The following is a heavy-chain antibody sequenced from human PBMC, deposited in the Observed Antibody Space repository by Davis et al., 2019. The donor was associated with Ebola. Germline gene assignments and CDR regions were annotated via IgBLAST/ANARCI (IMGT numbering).Heavy chain of an antibody. Sequence: SETLSLTCSGPGGSVGSDYWSWIRQSPGKGLEWIAFISNGGRTIYNPSLRGRVTISIDTSKNQFSLEVRSVTAADTAFYYCVRGSDAYKTGYWGQGTLVTVSS. CDR3: VRGSDAYKTGY. D-gene: IGHD5-24*01. J-gene: IGHJ4*02. CDR1: GGSVGSDY. V-gene: IGHV4-59*02. CDR2: ISNGGRT.